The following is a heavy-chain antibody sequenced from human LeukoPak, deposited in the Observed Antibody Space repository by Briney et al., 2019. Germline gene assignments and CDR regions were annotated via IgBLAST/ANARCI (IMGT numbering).Heavy chain of an antibody. D-gene: IGHD1-1*01. CDR3: ARKKTGATNGLDV. Sequence: SETLSLTCTVSGAAISSSYWSWIRQPAGKGLEWIGRIYTSGSTKYNPSLKSRVTMAVDTSKNQFSLRLSSVTAADTAVYYCARKKTGATNGLDVWGQGTTVTVSS. V-gene: IGHV4-4*07. J-gene: IGHJ6*02. CDR1: GAAISSSY. CDR2: IYTSGST.